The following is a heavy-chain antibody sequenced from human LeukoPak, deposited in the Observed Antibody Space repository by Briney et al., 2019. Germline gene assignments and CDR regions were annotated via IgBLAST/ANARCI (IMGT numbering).Heavy chain of an antibody. CDR1: GYTFTGYY. D-gene: IGHD6-19*01. CDR2: INPNSGGT. V-gene: IGHV1-2*02. Sequence: ASVKVSCKASGYTFTGYYMHWVRQAPGQGLEWMGWINPNSGGTNYARKFQGRVTMTRDTSISTAYMELSRLRSDDTAVYYCARDVRGWDFDYWGQGTLVTVSS. J-gene: IGHJ4*02. CDR3: ARDVRGWDFDY.